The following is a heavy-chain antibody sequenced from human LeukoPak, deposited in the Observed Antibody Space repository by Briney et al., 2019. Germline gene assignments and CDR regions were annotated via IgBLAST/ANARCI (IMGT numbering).Heavy chain of an antibody. CDR2: IRYDGSNK. CDR3: AKVRARRITMIAYVYFDY. D-gene: IGHD3-22*01. V-gene: IGHV3-30*02. J-gene: IGHJ4*02. CDR1: GFTFSSYG. Sequence: GGSLRLSCAASGFTFSSYGMRWVRQAPGKGLEWVAFIRYDGSNKYYADSVKGRFTISRDNSKNTLYLQMNSLRAEDTAVYYCAKVRARRITMIAYVYFDYWGQGTLVTVSS.